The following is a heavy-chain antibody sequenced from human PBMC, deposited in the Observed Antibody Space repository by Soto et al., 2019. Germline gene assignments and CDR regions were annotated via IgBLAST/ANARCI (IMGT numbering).Heavy chain of an antibody. CDR1: GGSFSGYY. Sequence: SETLSLTCXVXGGSFSGYYWSWIRQPPGKGLEWIGEINHSGSTNYNPSLKSRVTISVDTSKNQFSLKLSSVTAADTAVYYCARAGVAAIFDYWGQGTLVTVS. J-gene: IGHJ4*02. D-gene: IGHD2-15*01. CDR3: ARAGVAAIFDY. V-gene: IGHV4-34*01. CDR2: INHSGST.